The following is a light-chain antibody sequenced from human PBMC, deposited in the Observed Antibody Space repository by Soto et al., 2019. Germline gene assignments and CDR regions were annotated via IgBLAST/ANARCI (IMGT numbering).Light chain of an antibody. CDR2: EVS. J-gene: IGLJ1*01. CDR3: SSYTSTPTLYV. CDR1: SSDVGRYNY. V-gene: IGLV2-14*01. Sequence: QSALTQPASVSASPGQSITISCTGTSSDVGRYNYVSWYQQHPGKAPKLMIHEVSYRPSGVSSRFSGSKSGNTASLTISWLQAEDEADYYCSSYTSTPTLYVFGTGNKLTVL.